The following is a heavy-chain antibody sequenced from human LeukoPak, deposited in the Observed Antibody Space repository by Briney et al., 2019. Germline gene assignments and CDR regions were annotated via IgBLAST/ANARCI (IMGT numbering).Heavy chain of an antibody. Sequence: SQTLSLTCAVSGGSISSGGYSWSWIRQPPGKGLEWIGYIYHSGSTYYNPSLKSRVTISVDRSKNQFSLKLSSVTAADTAVYYCARENRLELREVFDYWGQGTLVTVSS. CDR3: ARENRLELREVFDY. CDR2: IYHSGST. D-gene: IGHD1-7*01. J-gene: IGHJ4*02. CDR1: GGSISSGGYS. V-gene: IGHV4-30-2*01.